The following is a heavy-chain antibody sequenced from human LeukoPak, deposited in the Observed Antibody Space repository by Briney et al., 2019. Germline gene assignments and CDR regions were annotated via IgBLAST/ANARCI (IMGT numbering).Heavy chain of an antibody. Sequence: GGSLRLSCAASGFTFRSYDMHWVRQATGKGLEWVSGIGTAGEIYYPGSVKGRFTISRENAKNSLYLQMDSLRAGDTAVYYCARAAYSSTWYSRYFDLWGRGTLVTVSS. CDR1: GFTFRSYD. J-gene: IGHJ2*01. CDR3: ARAAYSSTWYSRYFDL. CDR2: IGTAGEI. D-gene: IGHD6-13*01. V-gene: IGHV3-13*01.